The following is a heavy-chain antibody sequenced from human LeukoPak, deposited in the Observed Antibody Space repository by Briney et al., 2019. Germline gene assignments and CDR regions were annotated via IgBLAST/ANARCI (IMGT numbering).Heavy chain of an antibody. CDR2: IWFDGSNK. CDR3: AKAVAATGHYYFGMDV. Sequence: GGSLRLSCAASGFTFSSYAMHWVRQAPGKGLEWVAVIWFDGSNKYYADSVKGRLTISRDNSKSTLYLQMNSLRAEDTAVYYCAKAVAATGHYYFGMDVWGQGTTVTVSS. D-gene: IGHD6-19*01. V-gene: IGHV3-33*06. J-gene: IGHJ6*02. CDR1: GFTFSSYA.